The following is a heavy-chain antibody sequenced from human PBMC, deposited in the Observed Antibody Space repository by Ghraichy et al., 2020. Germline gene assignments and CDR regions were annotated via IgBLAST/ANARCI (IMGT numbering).Heavy chain of an antibody. CDR3: AKVPVPAAINYYYYYYMDV. J-gene: IGHJ6*03. V-gene: IGHV3-30*02. D-gene: IGHD2-2*01. CDR1: GFTFSSYG. Sequence: GGSLRLSCAASGFTFSSYGMHWVRQAPGKGLEWVAFIRYDGSNKYYADSVKGRFTISRDSSKNTLYLQMNSLRAEDTAVYYCAKVPVPAAINYYYYYYMDVWGKWTTVTVSS. CDR2: IRYDGSNK.